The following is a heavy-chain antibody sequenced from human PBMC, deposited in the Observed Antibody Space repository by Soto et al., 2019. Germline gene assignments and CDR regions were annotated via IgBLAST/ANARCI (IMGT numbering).Heavy chain of an antibody. CDR2: ISGSGDST. CDR3: AKDRDGAAAGPTKFYGMDV. CDR1: GFTFSSYA. D-gene: IGHD6-13*01. Sequence: EVQLLESGGGLVQPGGSLRLSCAASGFTFSSYAMSWVRQDPGKGLEWVSVISGSGDSTYYADSVRGRFTISRDNSKNTLYLQMNSLRAEDTAVYYCAKDRDGAAAGPTKFYGMDVWGQGTTVTVSS. J-gene: IGHJ6*02. V-gene: IGHV3-23*01.